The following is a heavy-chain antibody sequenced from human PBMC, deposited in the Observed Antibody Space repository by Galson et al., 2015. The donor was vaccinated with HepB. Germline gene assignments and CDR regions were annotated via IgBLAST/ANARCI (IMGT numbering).Heavy chain of an antibody. Sequence: SVKVSCKASGYTFTSYYMHWVRQAPGQGLEWMGIINPSGGSTSYAQKFQGRVTMTRDTSTSTVYMELSSLRSEDTAVYYCARDLFNTGRGTTVAPPSGYWGQGTLVTVSS. J-gene: IGHJ4*02. V-gene: IGHV1-46*01. CDR1: GYTFTSYY. CDR2: INPSGGST. CDR3: ARDLFNTGRGTTVAPPSGY. D-gene: IGHD4-23*01.